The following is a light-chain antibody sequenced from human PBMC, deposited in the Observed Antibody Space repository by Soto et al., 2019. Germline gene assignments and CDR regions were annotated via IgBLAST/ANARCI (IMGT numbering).Light chain of an antibody. CDR2: EAS. CDR3: QQYNGFWT. J-gene: IGKJ1*01. CDR1: QSISGS. Sequence: GDRVTIPCRASQSISGSLAWYQQKPGKAPQLLIYEASNLKSGVPSRFSGSGSGTEYTLTISSLQPDDSASYYCQQYNGFWTFGQGTRVEIK. V-gene: IGKV1-5*03.